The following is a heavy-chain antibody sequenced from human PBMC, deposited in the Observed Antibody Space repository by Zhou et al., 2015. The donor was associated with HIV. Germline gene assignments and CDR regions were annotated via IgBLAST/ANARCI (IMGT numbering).Heavy chain of an antibody. Sequence: QGLEWMGGIIPIFGTANYAQKFQGRVTITADKSTSTAYMELSSLRSEDTAVYYCASGHGYSSSWQYYGMDVWGQGTTVTVSS. J-gene: IGHJ6*02. CDR3: ASGHGYSSSWQYYGMDV. D-gene: IGHD6-13*01. CDR2: IIPIFGTA. V-gene: IGHV1-69*06.